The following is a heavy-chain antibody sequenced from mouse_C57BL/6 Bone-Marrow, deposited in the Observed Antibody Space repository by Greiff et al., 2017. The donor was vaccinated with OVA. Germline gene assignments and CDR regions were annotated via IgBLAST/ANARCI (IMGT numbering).Heavy chain of an antibody. D-gene: IGHD2-12*01. CDR1: GYAFSSYW. CDR3: AREGNYSHWYFDV. V-gene: IGHV1-80*01. J-gene: IGHJ1*03. CDR2: IYPGDGDT. Sequence: VKLMESGAELVKPGASVKISCKASGYAFSSYWMNWVKQRPGTGLEWIGQIYPGDGDTNYNGKFKGKATLTADKSSSTAYMQLSSLTSEDSAVYFCAREGNYSHWYFDVWGTGTTVTVSS.